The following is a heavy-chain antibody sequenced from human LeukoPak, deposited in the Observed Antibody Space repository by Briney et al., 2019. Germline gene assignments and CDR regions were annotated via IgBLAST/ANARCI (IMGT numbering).Heavy chain of an antibody. J-gene: IGHJ4*02. D-gene: IGHD2-2*01. V-gene: IGHV3-21*01. Sequence: PGGSLRLSCAASGFTFSGYSMNWVRQAPGKGLEWVSSISSSSSYIYYADSVKGRFTISRDNAKNSLYLQMNSLRAEDTAVYYCARDLRVVPAAIDYWGQGTLVTVSS. CDR1: GFTFSGYS. CDR3: ARDLRVVPAAIDY. CDR2: ISSSSSYI.